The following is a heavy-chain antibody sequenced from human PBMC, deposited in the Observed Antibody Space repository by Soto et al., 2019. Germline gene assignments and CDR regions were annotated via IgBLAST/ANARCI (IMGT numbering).Heavy chain of an antibody. CDR3: ARDRAARDWFDP. Sequence: PGGSLRLSCAASGFTFSSYEMNWVRQAPGKGLEWASYISGSGSIIHYADSVKGRFTISRDNPKNSLYLQMNSLRAEDTAVYYCARDRAARDWFDPWGQGTLVTVSS. V-gene: IGHV3-48*03. J-gene: IGHJ5*02. CDR2: ISGSGSII. CDR1: GFTFSSYE. D-gene: IGHD6-6*01.